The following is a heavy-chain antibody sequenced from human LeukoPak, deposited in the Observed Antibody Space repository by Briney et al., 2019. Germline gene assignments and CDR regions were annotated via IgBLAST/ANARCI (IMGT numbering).Heavy chain of an antibody. CDR1: GFTFSSYA. Sequence: GGSLRLSCAASGFTFSSYAMSWVRQAPGKGLEWVSAIGGSGGSTYYADSVKGRFTISRDNSKNTLYLQMNSLRAEDTAVYYCAKTRQRYYYDSSGYLDYWGQGTLVTVSS. CDR3: AKTRQRYYYDSSGYLDY. CDR2: IGGSGGST. D-gene: IGHD3-22*01. V-gene: IGHV3-23*01. J-gene: IGHJ4*02.